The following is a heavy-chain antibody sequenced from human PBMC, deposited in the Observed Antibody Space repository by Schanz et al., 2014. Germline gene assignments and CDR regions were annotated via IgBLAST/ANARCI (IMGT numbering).Heavy chain of an antibody. CDR1: GYSFNLFG. V-gene: IGHV1-69*04. CDR2: FMPFLGIT. J-gene: IGHJ3*02. CDR3: ARDRWNYEGGIFDI. Sequence: QVQLVQSGAEVQKPGASVMLSCKTSGYSFNLFGVSWVRQAPGQGLEWIGRFMPFLGITNLAQKFQDRVTMTADKATSTAYMELSGLRSEDTAMYYCARDRWNYEGGIFDIWGQGPMVTVSS. D-gene: IGHD1-7*01.